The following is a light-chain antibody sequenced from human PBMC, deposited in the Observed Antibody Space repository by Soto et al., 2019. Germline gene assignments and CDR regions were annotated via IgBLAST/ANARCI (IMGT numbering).Light chain of an antibody. Sequence: QSVLTQPPSASGTPGQRVTISCSGSSSNIGSNTVNWYQQLPGTAPKLLIYSNNQRPSGVPDRFSGSKSGTSASLAISGLQSEDEADFYCAAWDDSLNVPVYVFETGTRVTVL. CDR1: SSNIGSNT. CDR2: SNN. V-gene: IGLV1-44*01. J-gene: IGLJ1*01. CDR3: AAWDDSLNVPVYV.